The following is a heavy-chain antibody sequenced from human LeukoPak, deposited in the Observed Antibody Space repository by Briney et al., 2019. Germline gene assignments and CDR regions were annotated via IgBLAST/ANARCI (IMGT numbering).Heavy chain of an antibody. J-gene: IGHJ3*01. Sequence: GGSLRLSCAGSGFTFSGYSLNWVRQAPGKGLEWVSSITSSGSSMYYADSVKGRFTISRDNAESSVYLQMNSLRVDDTGLYYCTRDIDNVLTGDDAFDVWGQGTVVTVSS. V-gene: IGHV3-21*03. CDR1: GFTFSGYS. D-gene: IGHD3-9*01. CDR3: TRDIDNVLTGDDAFDV. CDR2: ITSSGSSM.